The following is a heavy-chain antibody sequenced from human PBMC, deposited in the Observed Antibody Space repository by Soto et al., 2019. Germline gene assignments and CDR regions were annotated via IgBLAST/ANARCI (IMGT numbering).Heavy chain of an antibody. CDR1: EGTFDT. CDR2: ITTRFGGA. V-gene: IGHV1-69*15. J-gene: IGHJ4*02. Sequence: QVQLVQSGAEVKRPGSSVKVSCRTSEGTFDTVSWVRQAPGQGLEWMGMITTRFGGATYAQRFQGRVTITAAESTTTVYMEVTSLRSDDPAVYYCATFGLRRFWGQGTRVTVSS. D-gene: IGHD5-12*01. CDR3: ATFGLRRF.